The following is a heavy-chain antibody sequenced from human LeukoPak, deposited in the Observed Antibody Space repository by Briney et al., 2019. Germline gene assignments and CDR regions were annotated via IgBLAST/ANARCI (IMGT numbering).Heavy chain of an antibody. CDR3: AREAFIVVVPAAMDYYYCMDV. J-gene: IGHJ6*02. CDR1: SPTVSINY. CDR2: LYSGAST. V-gene: IGHV3-53*01. Sequence: PAQSLRLSCAPSSPTVSINYTSWVRQAPGKGLEWVSVLYSGASTYYADSVKGRFTISRDNSKNTLYLQMNSLRAEDTAVYYCAREAFIVVVPAAMDYYYCMDVWGQGTTVTVSS. D-gene: IGHD2-2*01.